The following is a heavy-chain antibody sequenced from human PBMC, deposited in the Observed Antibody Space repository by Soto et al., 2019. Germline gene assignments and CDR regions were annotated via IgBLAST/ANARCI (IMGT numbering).Heavy chain of an antibody. CDR1: GFTFSSYG. Sequence: GGSLRLSCAASGFTFSSYGMHWVRQAPGKGLEWVAVIWYDGSNKYYADSVKGRFTISRDNSKNTLYLQMNSLRAEDTAVYYCARDWDAQVGATTLDYWGQGTLVTVSS. V-gene: IGHV3-33*01. CDR3: ARDWDAQVGATTLDY. D-gene: IGHD1-26*01. CDR2: IWYDGSNK. J-gene: IGHJ4*02.